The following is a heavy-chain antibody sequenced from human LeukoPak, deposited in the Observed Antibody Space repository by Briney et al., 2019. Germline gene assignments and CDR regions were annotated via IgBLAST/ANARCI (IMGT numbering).Heavy chain of an antibody. CDR1: GGTFSSYA. J-gene: IGHJ4*02. D-gene: IGHD5-12*01. V-gene: IGHV1-69*13. CDR3: ANSGGGYDPFDY. CDR2: IIPIFGTA. Sequence: SVKVSCKASGGTFSSYAISGVRQAPGQGLEGMGGIIPIFGTANYAQKFQGRVTITADESTSTAYMELSSLRSEDTAVYYCANSGGGYDPFDYWGQGTLVTVSS.